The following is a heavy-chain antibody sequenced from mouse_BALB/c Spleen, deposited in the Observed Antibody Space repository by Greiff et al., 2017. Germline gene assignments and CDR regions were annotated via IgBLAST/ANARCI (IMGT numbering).Heavy chain of an antibody. D-gene: IGHD2-10*01. CDR1: GFTFSSYA. V-gene: IGHV5-9-4*01. Sequence: EVMLVESGGGLVKPGGSLKLSCAASGFTFSSYAMSWVRQSPEKRLEWVAEISSGGSYTYYPDTVTGRFTISRDNAKNTLYLEMSSLRSEDTAMYYCARGAYYGNYAWFAYWGQGTLVTVSA. CDR3: ARGAYYGNYAWFAY. CDR2: ISSGGSYT. J-gene: IGHJ3*01.